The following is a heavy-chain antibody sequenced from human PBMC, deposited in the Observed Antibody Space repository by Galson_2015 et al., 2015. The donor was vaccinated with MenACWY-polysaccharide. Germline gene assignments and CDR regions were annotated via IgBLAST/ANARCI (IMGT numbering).Heavy chain of an antibody. CDR3: ARDAGGTEDY. Sequence: SVKVSCKASGYTFTNYAINWARQAPGHGLEWMGWLNTYNANTYYAQKVQGRVTVTADTSTSPAYMELRSLRSDDTAVYYCARDAGGTEDYWGQGTLVTVSS. D-gene: IGHD2-15*01. V-gene: IGHV1-18*04. J-gene: IGHJ4*02. CDR2: LNTYNANT. CDR1: GYTFTNYA.